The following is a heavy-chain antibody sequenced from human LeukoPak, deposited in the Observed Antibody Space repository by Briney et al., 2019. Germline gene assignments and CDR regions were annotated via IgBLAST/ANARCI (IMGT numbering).Heavy chain of an antibody. CDR1: GFTFSSYA. CDR2: IRGSGGGT. D-gene: IGHD1-1*01. Sequence: GGSLRLSCAASGFTFSSYAMSWVRQAPGKGLEWVSAIRGSGGGTKYGDSVKGRFTISRDNSKNTLYLHMNSLRAEDTAVYYCAKTGNPATGDYWGQGTLVTVSS. CDR3: AKTGNPATGDY. V-gene: IGHV3-23*01. J-gene: IGHJ4*02.